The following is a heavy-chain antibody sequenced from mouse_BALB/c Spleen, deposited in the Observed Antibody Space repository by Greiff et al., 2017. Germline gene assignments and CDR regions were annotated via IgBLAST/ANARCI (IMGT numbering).Heavy chain of an antibody. CDR3: VRGGGNFDY. J-gene: IGHJ2*01. V-gene: IGHV2-9-2*01. CDR1: GFSLTSYD. Sequence: VQGVESGPGLVAPSQSLSITCTVSGFSLTSYDISWIRQPPGKGLEWLGVIWTGGGTNYNSAFMSRLSISKDNSKSQVFLKMNSLQTDDTAIYYCVRGGGNFDYWGQGTTLTVSS. CDR2: IWTGGGT.